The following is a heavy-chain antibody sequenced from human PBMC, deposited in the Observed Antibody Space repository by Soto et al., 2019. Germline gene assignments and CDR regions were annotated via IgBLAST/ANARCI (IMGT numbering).Heavy chain of an antibody. CDR2: INPGGST. CDR3: TRLRWLQPPTRPDQYYCGMDV. CDR1: GGPFNGFY. Sequence: SETLSLTCGVFGGPFNGFYWSWIRQPPGKGLEWIGEINPGGSTHYNPSLRSRLTLSADTSRNQFSLRLSSVTAEDEDVYYCTRLRWLQPPTRPDQYYCGMDVWGPGTPVKVSS. D-gene: IGHD6-19*01. J-gene: IGHJ6*02. V-gene: IGHV4-34*01.